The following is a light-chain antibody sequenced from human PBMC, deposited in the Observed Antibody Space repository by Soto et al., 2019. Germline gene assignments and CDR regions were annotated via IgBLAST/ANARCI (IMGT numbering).Light chain of an antibody. V-gene: IGKV3-20*01. CDR3: QQYGSSPAT. CDR2: GAS. Sequence: ENVLTQSPGTLSLSPGERATLSCRASQSVSSSYLAWYQQKPGQAPRLLIYGASSSATGIPDRFSGSGSGTDFTLTISRLEPEDFAVYCWQQYGSSPATFGEGTKLEIK. CDR1: QSVSSSY. J-gene: IGKJ2*01.